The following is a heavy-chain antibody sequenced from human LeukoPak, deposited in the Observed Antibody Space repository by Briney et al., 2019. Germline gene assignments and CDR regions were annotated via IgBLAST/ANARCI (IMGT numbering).Heavy chain of an antibody. V-gene: IGHV1-2*02. CDR3: ARGPYLYGDYDPTYYFDY. CDR2: INPNSGGT. J-gene: IGHJ4*02. D-gene: IGHD4-17*01. Sequence: ASVKVSCKASGYTFTGYYMHWVRQAPGQGLEWMGWINPNSGGTNYAQKFQGRVTMTRDTSISTAYMELSRLRSDDTAVYYCARGPYLYGDYDPTYYFDYWGQGTLVTVSS. CDR1: GYTFTGYY.